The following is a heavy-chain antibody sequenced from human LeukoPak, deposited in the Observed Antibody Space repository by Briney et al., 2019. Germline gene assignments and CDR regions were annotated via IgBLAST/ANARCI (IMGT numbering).Heavy chain of an antibody. Sequence: GGSLRLSCVVSGFTFSSYAMSWVRQAPGKGLEWVSAISGSGDYTYYADSVKGRFTISRDNSKNTLYLQMDSLRAEDTAIYYCAKGPLEGYSNSWRGDYWGQGTLVTVS. CDR1: GFTFSSYA. V-gene: IGHV3-23*01. D-gene: IGHD6-13*01. J-gene: IGHJ4*02. CDR2: ISGSGDYT. CDR3: AKGPLEGYSNSWRGDY.